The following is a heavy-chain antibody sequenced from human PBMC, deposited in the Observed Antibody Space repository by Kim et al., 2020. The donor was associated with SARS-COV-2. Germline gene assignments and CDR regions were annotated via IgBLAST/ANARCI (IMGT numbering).Heavy chain of an antibody. CDR2: ISYSSDRT. J-gene: IGHJ2*01. CDR1: GFTFSNYD. V-gene: IGHV3-23*01. D-gene: IGHD6-19*01. CDR3: AKAVATYWYFDL. Sequence: GGSLRLSCAASGFTFSNYDMTWVRQAPGKGLEWVSGISYSSDRTFYADAVKGRFTISRDNSKKMLYLQMNSLRGQDTAIYYCAKAVATYWYFDLWGRGTLVTVSS.